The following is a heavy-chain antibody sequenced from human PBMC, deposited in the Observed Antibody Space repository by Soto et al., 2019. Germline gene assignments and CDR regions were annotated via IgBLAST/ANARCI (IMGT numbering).Heavy chain of an antibody. V-gene: IGHV3-15*01. J-gene: IGHJ3*02. CDR1: GFTFSNAW. D-gene: IGHD3-22*01. Sequence: PGGSLRLSCAASGFTFSNAWMSWVRQAPGKGLEWVGRIKSKTDGGTTDYAAPVKGRFTISRDDSKNTLYLQMNSLKTEDTAVYYCTTGPPMIVGVITTRDAFDIWGQGTMVTVSS. CDR3: TTGPPMIVGVITTRDAFDI. CDR2: IKSKTDGGTT.